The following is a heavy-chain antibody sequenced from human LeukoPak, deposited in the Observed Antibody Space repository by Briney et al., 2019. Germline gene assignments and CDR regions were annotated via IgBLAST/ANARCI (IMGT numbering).Heavy chain of an antibody. D-gene: IGHD5-12*01. CDR3: ARDGGYRGYDADC. CDR2: ISDSGAM. J-gene: IGHJ4*02. CDR1: GFTFSTYS. V-gene: IGHV3-48*01. Sequence: PGGSLRLSCAASGFTFSTYSMKWVRQAPGKGLEWVSYISDSGAMYYADSVRGRFTTSRENAQNSLFLQMNSLRAEDTAVYYCARDGGYRGYDADCWGQGTLVTVSP.